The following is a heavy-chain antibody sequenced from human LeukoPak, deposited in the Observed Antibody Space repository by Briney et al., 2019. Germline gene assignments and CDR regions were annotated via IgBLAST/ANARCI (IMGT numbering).Heavy chain of an antibody. V-gene: IGHV3-48*03. CDR3: TRDPRHFDS. CDR1: GFTFSSYE. CDR2: ISSSGSTI. Sequence: GGALRLSCAASGFTFSSYEMNWVRQAPGKGVEWGSYISSSGSTIYYAESVKGRVTISRENAKNSLYLQMSSVRVEETGVYYCTRDPRHFDSWGQGTLVTASS. J-gene: IGHJ5*01. D-gene: IGHD6-6*01.